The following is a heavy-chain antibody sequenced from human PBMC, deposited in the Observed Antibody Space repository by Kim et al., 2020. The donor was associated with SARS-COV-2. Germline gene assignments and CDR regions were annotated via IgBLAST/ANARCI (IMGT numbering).Heavy chain of an antibody. D-gene: IGHD4-4*01. J-gene: IGHJ3*01. CDR1: GDRVSSYSAG. CDR3: VRHGFQDVQFDGFDV. Sequence: SQTLSLTSAISGDRVSSYSAGWNWIRQSPSIGLEWLGTTNFRSKWYNHYAESVQGRITITPDTAKNQFSLPLHPATPVDTPVYYCVRHGFQDVQFDGFDV. CDR2: TNFRSKWYN. V-gene: IGHV6-1*01.